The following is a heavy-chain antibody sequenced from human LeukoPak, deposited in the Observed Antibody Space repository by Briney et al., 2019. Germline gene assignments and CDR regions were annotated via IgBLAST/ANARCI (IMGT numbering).Heavy chain of an antibody. CDR2: IREDGSRQ. J-gene: IGHJ4*02. D-gene: IGHD3-10*01. CDR1: GFTFSSYW. CDR3: VNAITLPD. Sequence: GGSLRLSCAASGFTFSSYWMSWVRQAPGKGLEWVANIREDGSRQFYVDSVKGRFTISKDNAKNSMYLQMNNLRVEDTAVYYCVNAITLPDWGQGTLVTVSS. V-gene: IGHV3-7*01.